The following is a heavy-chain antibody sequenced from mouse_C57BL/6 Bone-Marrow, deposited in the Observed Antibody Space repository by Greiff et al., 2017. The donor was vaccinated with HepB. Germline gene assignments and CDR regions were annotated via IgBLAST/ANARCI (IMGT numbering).Heavy chain of an antibody. CDR2: INPSNGGT. Sequence: QVQLQQPGTELVKPGASVKLSCKASGYTFTSYWMHWVKQRPGQGLEWIGNINPSNGGTNYNEKFKSKATLTVDKSSSTAYMQLRSLTSEDSAVYYCARSGYYGSRWFAYWGQGTLVTVSA. CDR3: ARSGYYGSRWFAY. V-gene: IGHV1-53*01. CDR1: GYTFTSYW. J-gene: IGHJ3*01. D-gene: IGHD1-1*01.